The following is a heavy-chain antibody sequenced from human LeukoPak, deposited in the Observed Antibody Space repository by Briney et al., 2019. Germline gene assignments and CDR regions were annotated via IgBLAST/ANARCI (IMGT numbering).Heavy chain of an antibody. CDR1: GESFTTFY. D-gene: IGHD1-1*01. V-gene: IGHV4-34*01. CDR2: INHTGST. CDR3: ARRAYSAAYWKHFDY. Sequence: SETLSLTCAVYGESFTTFYWGWIRQTPGKGLEWIGEINHTGSTNYNPSLKSRVTISVDTSKNQFSLKLNSVTAADTAVYFCARRAYSAAYWKHFDYWGQGTLVTVSS. J-gene: IGHJ4*02.